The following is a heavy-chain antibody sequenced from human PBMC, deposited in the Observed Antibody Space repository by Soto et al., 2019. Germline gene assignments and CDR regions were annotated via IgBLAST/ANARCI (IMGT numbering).Heavy chain of an antibody. CDR3: ARQRGGLLWFAELSGGWLAP. CDR2: INHSGGT. D-gene: IGHD3-10*01. Sequence: QVQLQQWGAGLLKPSETLSLTCADYGGSFSGYYWSWIRQPPGKGLEWIGEINHSGGTNYTPSLKRPLTLATDTSKTPFSLKPRSVTAADTAVYLCARQRGGLLWFAELSGGWLAPCGQGPLLTVPS. CDR1: GGSFSGYY. J-gene: IGHJ5*02. V-gene: IGHV4-34*01.